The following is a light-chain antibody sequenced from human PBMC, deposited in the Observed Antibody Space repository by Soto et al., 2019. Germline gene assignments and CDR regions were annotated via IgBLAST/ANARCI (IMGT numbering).Light chain of an antibody. CDR1: QSLLYSSNNKNY. CDR2: WAS. CDR3: QQYFSTPPT. V-gene: IGKV4-1*01. J-gene: IGKJ1*01. Sequence: DIVMTQSPDSLAVSLGERATINCKSSQSLLYSSNNKNYLAWYQQKSGQPPKLLFYWASTRESGVPDRFSGSGSETDFTLIFTSLQPEDVAVYYCQQYFSTPPTFGQGTKVEIK.